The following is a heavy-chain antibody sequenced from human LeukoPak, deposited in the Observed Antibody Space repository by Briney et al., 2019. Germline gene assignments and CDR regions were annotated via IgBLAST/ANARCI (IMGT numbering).Heavy chain of an antibody. J-gene: IGHJ3*01. CDR1: GASTSDYY. V-gene: IGHV4-59*08. Sequence: NPSETLSLTCTVSGASTSDYYWTWIRQPPGKGLEWIGYISNSGNTNYNPSLKSRVTISVDTSKNQFSLKLNSVTAAATAVYYCARPRFARGWYAAFVLWGRGTMVTVSS. CDR3: ARPRFARGWYAAFVL. CDR2: ISNSGNT. D-gene: IGHD6-19*01.